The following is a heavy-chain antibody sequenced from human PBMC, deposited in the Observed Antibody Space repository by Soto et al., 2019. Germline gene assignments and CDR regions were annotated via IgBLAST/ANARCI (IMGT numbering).Heavy chain of an antibody. D-gene: IGHD6-6*01. CDR2: IIPIFGKA. V-gene: IGHV1-69*01. CDR1: GGTFSSYA. CDR3: ARGLGSSSVYYYYGMDV. Sequence: QVQLVQSGAEVKKPGSSVKVSCKASGGTFSSYAISWVRQAPGQGLEWMGGIIPIFGKANYAQKFQGRVTITADESASTAYMELSSLRSEDTAVYYCARGLGSSSVYYYYGMDVWGQGTTVTVSS. J-gene: IGHJ6*02.